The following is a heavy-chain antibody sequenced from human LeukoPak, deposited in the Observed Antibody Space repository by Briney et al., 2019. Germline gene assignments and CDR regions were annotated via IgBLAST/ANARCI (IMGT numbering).Heavy chain of an antibody. Sequence: SETLSLTCTVSGGSISSYYRSWIRQPPGKGLEWIGSIYYSGSTYYNPSLKSRVTISVDTSKNQFSLKLSSVTAADTAVYYCARKWVFDAFDIWGQGTMVTVSS. CDR3: ARKWVFDAFDI. V-gene: IGHV4-59*12. J-gene: IGHJ3*02. CDR1: GGSISSYY. D-gene: IGHD3-22*01. CDR2: IYYSGST.